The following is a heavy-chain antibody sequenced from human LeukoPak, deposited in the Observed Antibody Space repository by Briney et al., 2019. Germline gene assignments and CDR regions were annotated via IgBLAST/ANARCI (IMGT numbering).Heavy chain of an antibody. CDR2: IKQDGSEK. D-gene: IGHD2-15*01. V-gene: IGHV3-7*01. J-gene: IGHJ4*02. CDR1: GFTFSSYW. Sequence: PGGSLRLSCAASGFTFSSYWMSWVRQAPGKGLEWVANIKQDGSEKYYVDSVKGRFTISRDNAKNSLYLQMNSLRAEDTAVYYCARRDCSGGSCYPISISDPPYYFDYWGQGTLVTVSS. CDR3: ARRDCSGGSCYPISISDPPYYFDY.